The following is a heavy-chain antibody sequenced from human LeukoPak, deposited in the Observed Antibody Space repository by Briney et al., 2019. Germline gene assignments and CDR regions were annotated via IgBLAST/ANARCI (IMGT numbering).Heavy chain of an antibody. D-gene: IGHD3-22*01. CDR2: INPSGGST. Sequence: ASVKVSCKASGYTFTSYYMHWVRQAPGQGLEWMGIINPSGGSTSYAQKFQGRVTMTRDTSTSTVYMELSSLRSEDTAVYYCTRSAHYYDSSGYPESFDYWGQGTLVTVSS. CDR1: GYTFTSYY. CDR3: TRSAHYYDSSGYPESFDY. J-gene: IGHJ4*02. V-gene: IGHV1-46*01.